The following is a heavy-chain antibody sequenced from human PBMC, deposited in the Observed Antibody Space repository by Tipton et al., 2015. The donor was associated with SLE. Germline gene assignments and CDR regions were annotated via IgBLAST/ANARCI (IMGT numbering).Heavy chain of an antibody. D-gene: IGHD3-10*01. CDR3: ARVKGSGKRNWFDP. J-gene: IGHJ5*02. Sequence: TLSLTCTVSGGSISTTKYYWGWIRQPAGKRLEWIGRIYTSGITNYNPSLKSRVTMSVDTSKNQFSLKLSSVTAADTAVYYCARVKGSGKRNWFDPWGQGTLVTVSS. V-gene: IGHV4-61*02. CDR1: GGSISTTKYY. CDR2: IYTSGIT.